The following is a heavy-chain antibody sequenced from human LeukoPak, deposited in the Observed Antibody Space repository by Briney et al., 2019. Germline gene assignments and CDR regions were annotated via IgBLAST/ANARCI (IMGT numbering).Heavy chain of an antibody. CDR2: INPNSGGT. J-gene: IGHJ6*03. CDR1: GYTFTGYY. Sequence: ASVKVSCKASGYTFTGYYVHWVRQAPGQGLGWMGWINPNSGGTNYAQKFQGRVTMTRDTSISTAYMELSRLRSDDTAVYYCARDYYDSSGYYYGYYYYYMDVWGKGTTVTVSS. CDR3: ARDYYDSSGYYYGYYYYYMDV. D-gene: IGHD3-22*01. V-gene: IGHV1-2*02.